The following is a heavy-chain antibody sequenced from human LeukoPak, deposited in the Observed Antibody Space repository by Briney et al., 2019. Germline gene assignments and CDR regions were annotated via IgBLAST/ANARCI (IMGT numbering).Heavy chain of an antibody. V-gene: IGHV5-51*01. Sequence: GESLKISCQGSGYSFSTYWIGWVRQMPGKGLEWMGVIYPDDSDIRYRPSFQGLVTISGDKSKNTAYLQWTSLKASDTAVYYCVRASKGDIIFDFWGQGTLVTVSS. CDR3: VRASKGDIIFDF. CDR2: IYPDDSDI. J-gene: IGHJ4*02. D-gene: IGHD2-21*02. CDR1: GYSFSTYW.